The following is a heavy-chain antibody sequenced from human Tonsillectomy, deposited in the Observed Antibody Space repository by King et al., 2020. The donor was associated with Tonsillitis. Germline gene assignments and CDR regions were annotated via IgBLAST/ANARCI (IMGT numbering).Heavy chain of an antibody. CDR2: ISFDASRE. J-gene: IGHJ4*02. V-gene: IGHV3-33*05. D-gene: IGHD6-19*01. Sequence: QVQLVESGGGVVQPGGSLRLSCASSGFDFSSYAMHWVRQAPGKGLEWVAVISFDASREKYADSVKGRFTISRDNSKNTLYLQMNSLRVEDTAVYYCARERLYSSDWGIDYWGQGSLVTVSS. CDR3: ARERLYSSDWGIDY. CDR1: GFDFSSYA.